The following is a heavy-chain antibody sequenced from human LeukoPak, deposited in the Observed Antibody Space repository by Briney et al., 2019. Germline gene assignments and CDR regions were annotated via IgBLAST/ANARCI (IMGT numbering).Heavy chain of an antibody. CDR2: ISSSGRNT. J-gene: IGHJ4*02. V-gene: IGHV3-23*01. CDR3: AKRDRPCSGDCSAPYYFDY. D-gene: IGHD2-21*02. CDR1: GFTFSSYA. Sequence: GGSLRLSCAASGFTFSSYAMSWVRQTPGKGLEGVSSISSSGRNTYYADSVKGRFTISRDNSENTLYLQVSSLRAEDTAVYYCAKRDRPCSGDCSAPYYFDYWGQGTLVTVSS.